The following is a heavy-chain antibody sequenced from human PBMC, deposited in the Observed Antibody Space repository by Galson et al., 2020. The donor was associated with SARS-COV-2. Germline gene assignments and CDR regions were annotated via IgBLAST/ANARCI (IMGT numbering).Heavy chain of an antibody. CDR2: ISSNGGST. CDR1: GFSFSSYS. Sequence: GESLKISCAASGFSFSSYSMHWVRQAPGKGLEHVSAISSNGGSTDYANSVKGRFTISRDNSKNTLYLQMGSLRAEDTAVYYCAREGEEYSYGAYYYYMDVWGKGPSVTISS. CDR3: AREGEEYSYGAYYYYMDV. V-gene: IGHV3-64*01. J-gene: IGHJ6*03. D-gene: IGHD5-18*01.